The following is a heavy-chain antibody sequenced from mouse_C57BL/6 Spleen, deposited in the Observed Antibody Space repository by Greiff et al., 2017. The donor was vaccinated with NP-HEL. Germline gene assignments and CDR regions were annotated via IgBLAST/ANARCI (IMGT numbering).Heavy chain of an antibody. CDR2: IDPETGGT. CDR1: GYTFTDYE. Sequence: QVQLQQSGAELVRPGASVTLSCKASGYTFTDYEMHWVKQTPVHGLEWIGAIDPETGGTAYNQKFKGKAILTADKSSSTAYMELRSLTSEDSAVYYCTNIYDGYPYAMDYWVKEPQSPSPQ. D-gene: IGHD2-3*01. J-gene: IGHJ4*01. V-gene: IGHV1-15*01. CDR3: TNIYDGYPYAMDY.